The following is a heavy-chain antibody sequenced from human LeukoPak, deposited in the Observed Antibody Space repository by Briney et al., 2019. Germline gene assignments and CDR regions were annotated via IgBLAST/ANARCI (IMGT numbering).Heavy chain of an antibody. Sequence: ASVKVSCKASGYTFTGYYMHWVRQAPGQGLEWMGWINPNSGGTNYAQKFQGRVTMTRDTFISTAYMELSRLRSDDTAVYYCARATGIAAAAEAFDIWGQGTMVTVSS. J-gene: IGHJ3*02. CDR1: GYTFTGYY. CDR3: ARATGIAAAAEAFDI. D-gene: IGHD6-13*01. CDR2: INPNSGGT. V-gene: IGHV1-2*02.